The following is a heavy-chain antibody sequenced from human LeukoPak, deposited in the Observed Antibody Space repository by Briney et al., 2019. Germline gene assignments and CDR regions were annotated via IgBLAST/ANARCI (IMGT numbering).Heavy chain of an antibody. CDR3: ARVTGYVIEDNFDY. D-gene: IGHD2-15*01. V-gene: IGHV4-59*01. CDR2: IYYSGST. CDR1: GGSISSYY. J-gene: IGHJ4*02. Sequence: SETLSLTCTVSGGSISSYYWSWIRQPPGKGLEWIGYIYYSGSTNYNPSLKSRVTISVDTSKNQFSLKLRSVTAADTAVYYCARVTGYVIEDNFDYWGQGTLVTVSS.